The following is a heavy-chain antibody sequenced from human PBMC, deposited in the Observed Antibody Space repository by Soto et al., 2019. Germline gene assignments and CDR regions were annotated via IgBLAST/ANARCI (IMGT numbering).Heavy chain of an antibody. J-gene: IGHJ4*02. CDR2: ISSSSSYI. V-gene: IGHV3-21*01. D-gene: IGHD2-15*01. CDR3: ARDGGYCSGGSCYSANDY. Sequence: GGSLRLSCAASGFTFSSYSMNWVRQAPGKGLEWVSSISSSSSYIYYADSVKGRFTISRDNAKNSLYLQMNSLRAEDTAVYYCARDGGYCSGGSCYSANDYWGQGTLVTVSS. CDR1: GFTFSSYS.